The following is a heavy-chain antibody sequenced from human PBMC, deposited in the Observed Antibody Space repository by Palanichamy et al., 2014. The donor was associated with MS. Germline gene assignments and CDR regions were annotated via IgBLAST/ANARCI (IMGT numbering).Heavy chain of an antibody. CDR2: IKQDGSEK. CDR3: ARAVPPVSGLGRAYDI. Sequence: EVQLVESGGGLVQPGGSLRLSCAGSGFIFSNYWMSWVRQAPGKGLECVANIKQDGSEKYYVDSVKGRFTISKDNAKNSLFLQMNSLRVEDTAVYYCARAVPPVSGLGRAYDIWGQGTMVTVSS. J-gene: IGHJ3*02. D-gene: IGHD3-10*01. V-gene: IGHV3-7*03. CDR1: GFIFSNYW.